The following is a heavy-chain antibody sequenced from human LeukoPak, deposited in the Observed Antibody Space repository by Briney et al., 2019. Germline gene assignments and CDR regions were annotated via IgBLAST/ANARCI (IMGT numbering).Heavy chain of an antibody. J-gene: IGHJ6*03. Sequence: PGGSLRLSCAASGFTFSSYDMHWVRQATGKGLEWVSAIGTAGDTYYPGSVKGRFTISRDNSKNTLYLQMNSLRAEDTAVYYCARDRHSYYYYMDVWGKGTTVTVSS. CDR3: ARDRHSYYYYMDV. CDR2: IGTAGDT. CDR1: GFTFSSYD. V-gene: IGHV3-13*01.